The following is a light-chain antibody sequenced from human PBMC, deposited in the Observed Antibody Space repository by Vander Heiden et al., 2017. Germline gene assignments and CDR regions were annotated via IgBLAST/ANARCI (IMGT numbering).Light chain of an antibody. J-gene: IGLJ1*01. CDR2: DDS. CDR1: NIGRKS. Sequence: SYVLTQAPSVSVAPGQTARITCGGNNIGRKSVHWYQQKQGQAPLLVVQDDSDRPSGIPERFSGSNSGNTATLTISRVEAGDEADYYCQVWDSSSDHCVFGTGTKVTVL. CDR3: QVWDSSSDHCV. V-gene: IGLV3-21*02.